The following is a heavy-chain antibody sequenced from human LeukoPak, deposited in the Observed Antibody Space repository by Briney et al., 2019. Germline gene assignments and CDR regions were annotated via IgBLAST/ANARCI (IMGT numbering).Heavy chain of an antibody. CDR3: AKVFSGRIAP. D-gene: IGHD3-10*01. J-gene: IGHJ5*02. Sequence: GGSLRLSCAASGFTFSSYGMHWVRQAPGKGLEWVSVISGGGGGTYYADSVKGRFTISRDNSKNTLYLQINSLRAEDTAGYYGAKVFSGRIAPWGQGALVTVSS. CDR2: ISGGGGGT. V-gene: IGHV3-23*01. CDR1: GFTFSSYG.